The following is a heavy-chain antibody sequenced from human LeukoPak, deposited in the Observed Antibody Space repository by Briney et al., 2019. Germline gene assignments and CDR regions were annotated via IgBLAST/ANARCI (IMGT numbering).Heavy chain of an antibody. CDR2: ISGSGGST. Sequence: GSLRLSCAASGFTFSSYAMSWVRQAPGKGLEWVSAISGSGGSTYYADSVKGRFTISRDNSKNTLYLQMNSLRAKDTAVYYCAKDLPLSRTFDYWGQGTLVTVSS. J-gene: IGHJ4*02. CDR1: GFTFSSYA. CDR3: AKDLPLSRTFDY. V-gene: IGHV3-23*01. D-gene: IGHD3-16*02.